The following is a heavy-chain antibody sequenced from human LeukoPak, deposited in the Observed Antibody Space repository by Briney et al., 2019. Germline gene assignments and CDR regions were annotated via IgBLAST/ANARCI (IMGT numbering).Heavy chain of an antibody. D-gene: IGHD1-26*01. J-gene: IGHJ4*02. CDR2: IVVGSGNT. V-gene: IGHV1-58*01. Sequence: AASVKVSCKASGFTFTSSAVQWVRQARGQRLEWIGWIVVGSGNTNYAQKLQGRVTMTTDTSTSTAYMELRSLRSDDTAVYYCAREAVVGATYQYFDYWGQGTLVTVSS. CDR3: AREAVVGATYQYFDY. CDR1: GFTFTSSA.